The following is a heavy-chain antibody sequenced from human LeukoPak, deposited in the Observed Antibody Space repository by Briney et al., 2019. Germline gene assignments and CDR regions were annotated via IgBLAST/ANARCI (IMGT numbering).Heavy chain of an antibody. Sequence: ASVKVSCKASGYTFTSYDINWVRQATGQGLEWMGWMSPNSGNTGYAQKFQGRVTMTRNTSISTAYMELSSLRSEDTAVYYCARGNWNYYYYGMDVWGQGTTVTVSS. CDR1: GYTFTSYD. J-gene: IGHJ6*02. CDR3: ARGNWNYYYYGMDV. D-gene: IGHD1-1*01. V-gene: IGHV1-8*01. CDR2: MSPNSGNT.